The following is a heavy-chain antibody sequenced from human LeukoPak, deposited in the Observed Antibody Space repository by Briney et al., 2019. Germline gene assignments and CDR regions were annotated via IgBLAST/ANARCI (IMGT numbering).Heavy chain of an antibody. CDR3: AREIKADNYGSGSSPFDY. V-gene: IGHV1-2*02. CDR2: INPNSGGT. D-gene: IGHD3-10*01. Sequence: ASVKVSCKASGYAFTGYSMHWVRQAPGQGLEWMGWINPNSGGTNYAQKFQGRVTMTRDTSISTAYMELSRLRSDDTAVYYCAREIKADNYGSGSSPFDYWGQGTLVTASS. CDR1: GYAFTGYS. J-gene: IGHJ4*02.